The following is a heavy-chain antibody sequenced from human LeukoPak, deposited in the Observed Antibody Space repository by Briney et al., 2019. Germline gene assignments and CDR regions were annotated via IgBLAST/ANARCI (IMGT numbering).Heavy chain of an antibody. V-gene: IGHV3-7*01. J-gene: IGHJ5*02. CDR2: IKQDGTEK. CDR1: GFTFSDYY. CDR3: ARPLMYYYGSETYFWFDP. D-gene: IGHD3-10*01. Sequence: GGSLRLSCAASGFTFSDYYMSWIRQAPGKGLEWVANIKQDGTEKYYVDSVKGRFTISRDNAKNSLSLQMNSLRAEDTAVYYCARPLMYYYGSETYFWFDPWGQGTLVTVSS.